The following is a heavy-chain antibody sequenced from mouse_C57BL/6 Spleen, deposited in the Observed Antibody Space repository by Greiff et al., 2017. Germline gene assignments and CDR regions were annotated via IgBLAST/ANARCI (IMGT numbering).Heavy chain of an antibody. CDR2: INPSNGGT. CDR1: GYTFTSYW. Sequence: VKLMESGTELVKPGASVKLSCKASGYTFTSYWMHWVKQRPGQGLEWIGNINPSNGGTNYNEKFKSKATLTVDKSSSTAYMQLSSLTSEDSAVYYCARGGGNSYYFDYWGQGTTLTVSS. CDR3: ARGGGNSYYFDY. D-gene: IGHD2-1*01. J-gene: IGHJ2*01. V-gene: IGHV1-53*01.